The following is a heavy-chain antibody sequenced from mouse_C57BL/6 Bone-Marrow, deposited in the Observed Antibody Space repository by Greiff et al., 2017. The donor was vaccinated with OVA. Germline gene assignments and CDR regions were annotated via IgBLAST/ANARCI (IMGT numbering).Heavy chain of an antibody. D-gene: IGHD1-1*01. J-gene: IGHJ1*03. V-gene: IGHV5-12*01. CDR2: ISNGGGSP. CDR1: GFTFSDYY. Sequence: EVKLVESGGGLVQPGGSLKLSCAASGFTFSDYYMYWVRQTPEKRLEWVAYISNGGGSPYYPDTVKGRFTISRDNAKNTLYLQMSRLKSEDTAMYYCARVFSPYYYGRYWSFDVWGTGTTVTVSS. CDR3: ARVFSPYYYGRYWSFDV.